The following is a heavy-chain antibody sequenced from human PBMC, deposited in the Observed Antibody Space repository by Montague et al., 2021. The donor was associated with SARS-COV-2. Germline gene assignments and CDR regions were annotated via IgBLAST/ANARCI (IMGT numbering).Heavy chain of an antibody. Sequence: SETLSLTCTVSGGSISSYYWSWIRQPAGKGLEWIGRIYTSGSTNYNPSLKSQVTMSVDTSQNQFSLKLSSVTAADTAVYYCARGARQGYGFRLGSFDSWGQGTLVTVSS. CDR3: ARGARQGYGFRLGSFDS. V-gene: IGHV4-4*07. CDR2: IYTSGST. CDR1: GGSISSYY. J-gene: IGHJ4*02. D-gene: IGHD3-10*01.